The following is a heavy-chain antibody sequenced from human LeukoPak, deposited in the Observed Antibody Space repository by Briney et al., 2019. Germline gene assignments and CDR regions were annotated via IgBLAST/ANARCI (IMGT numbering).Heavy chain of an antibody. CDR3: ARGLQYYDFWSGYYQFDP. J-gene: IGHJ5*02. D-gene: IGHD3-3*01. V-gene: IGHV4-59*01. CDR1: GGSISSYY. CDR2: IYYSGST. Sequence: SETLSLTCTVSGGSISSYYWSWIRQPPGKGLEWIGYIYYSGSTNYNPSLKSRVTISVDTSKNQFSLKLSSVTAADTAVYYCARGLQYYDFWSGYYQFDPWGQGTLVTVSS.